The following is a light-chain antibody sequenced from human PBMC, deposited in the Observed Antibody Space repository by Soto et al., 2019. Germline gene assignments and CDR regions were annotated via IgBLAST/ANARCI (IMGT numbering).Light chain of an antibody. V-gene: IGKV1-33*01. J-gene: IGKJ2*01. Sequence: DIPMTQSPSSLSASVGDRVTITCQASQDISNYLNWYQQKPGKAPKHLIYHASNLETGVPSRFSGSGSVTDFTFTISSLQPEDIATYYCQQYDNLPPVYTFGQGTKLEIK. CDR2: HAS. CDR1: QDISNY. CDR3: QQYDNLPPVYT.